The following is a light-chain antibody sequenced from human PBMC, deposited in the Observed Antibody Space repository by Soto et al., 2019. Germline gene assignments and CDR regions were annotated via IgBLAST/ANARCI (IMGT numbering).Light chain of an antibody. Sequence: EIVLTQSPATLSLSPGERATLSCRASQSVSSYLAWYQQKPGQAPRLLIYDASNRATGIPARFSGSGSGTDFTHTITSLEPEDFAVYYCQQRSNSPYTFGQGTKLEIK. CDR2: DAS. J-gene: IGKJ2*01. CDR1: QSVSSY. V-gene: IGKV3-11*01. CDR3: QQRSNSPYT.